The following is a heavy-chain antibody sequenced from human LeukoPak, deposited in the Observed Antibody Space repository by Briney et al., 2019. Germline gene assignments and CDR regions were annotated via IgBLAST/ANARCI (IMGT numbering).Heavy chain of an antibody. J-gene: IGHJ4*02. CDR1: GFTFSSYA. CDR3: AKVRYYDSSGYYYEDVLDY. CDR2: ISGSGGST. V-gene: IGHV3-23*01. Sequence: GGSLRLSCAASGFTFSSYAMSWVRQAPGKGLEWVSAISGSGGSTYYADSVKGRFTISRDNSKNTLYLQMNSLRAEDTAVYYCAKVRYYDSSGYYYEDVLDYWGQGTLVTVSS. D-gene: IGHD3-22*01.